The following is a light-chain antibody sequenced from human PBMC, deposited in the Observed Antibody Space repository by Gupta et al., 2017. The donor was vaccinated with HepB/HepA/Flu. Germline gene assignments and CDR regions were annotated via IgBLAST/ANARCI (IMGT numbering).Light chain of an antibody. J-gene: IGLJ2*01. CDR1: SSNVGNHV. Sequence: SVLPQPPSVSGTPGQKVAISCSGGSSNVGNHVVIWYQQVPGTSPKLLIYSNDQRPTGVPGRFSGSKSGTSASLAISGLQSEDEAVYYCASGDGTRRGGVVGGGTMLTVL. CDR3: ASGDGTRRGGV. CDR2: SND. V-gene: IGLV1-44*01.